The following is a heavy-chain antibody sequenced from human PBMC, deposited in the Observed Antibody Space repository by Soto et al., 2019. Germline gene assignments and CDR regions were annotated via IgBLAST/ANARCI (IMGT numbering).Heavy chain of an antibody. V-gene: IGHV4-38-2*01. CDR1: GYSISSGYY. CDR2: IYHSGST. Sequence: SETLSLTCAVSGYSISSGYYWGWIRQPPGKGLEWIGSIYHSGSTYYNPSLKSRVTISVDTSKNQFSLKLSSVTAADTAVYYCARVERLQGGSYRMDVWGQGTTVTVSS. J-gene: IGHJ6*02. D-gene: IGHD1-1*01. CDR3: ARVERLQGGSYRMDV.